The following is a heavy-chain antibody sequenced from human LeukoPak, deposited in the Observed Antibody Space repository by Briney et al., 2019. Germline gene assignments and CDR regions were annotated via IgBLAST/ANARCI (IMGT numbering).Heavy chain of an antibody. V-gene: IGHV1-8*01. CDR2: MNPNSGNA. J-gene: IGHJ4*02. CDR3: ARDQRIAAARVSGY. D-gene: IGHD6-13*01. CDR1: GYTFTSYD. Sequence: GASVKVSCKASGYTFTSYDINWVRQATGQGLEWMGWMNPNSGNAGYAQKFQGRVTMTRNTSISTAYMELSSLRSEDTAVYYCARDQRIAAARVSGYWGQGTLVTVSS.